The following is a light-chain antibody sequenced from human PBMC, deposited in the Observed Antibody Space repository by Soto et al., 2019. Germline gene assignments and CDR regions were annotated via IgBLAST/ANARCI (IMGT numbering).Light chain of an antibody. J-gene: IGLJ1*01. CDR2: DVS. V-gene: IGLV2-14*01. CDR3: SSYTSTSTYV. CDR1: SSDVGGYNY. Sequence: QSALTQPASVSGSPGQSIAISCTGTSSDVGGYNYVCWYQQHPGKAPKLMIYDVSNRPSGVSDRFSGSKSGNTASLTISGTQPEDEADYYCSSYTSTSTYVFGTGTKVTVL.